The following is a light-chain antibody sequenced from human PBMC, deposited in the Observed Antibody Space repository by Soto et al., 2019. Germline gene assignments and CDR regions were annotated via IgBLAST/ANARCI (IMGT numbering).Light chain of an antibody. CDR2: EAS. CDR3: QQYRSTPHT. J-gene: IGKJ4*01. Sequence: EIVLTQTPGTLSLPPGERATLSCRASQSVGNNNLVRYQPQPSQAPRFLMYEASTSSNGIPDRFSGSGSWTDCARTIGRLEPEDFAVYYRQQYRSTPHTFVRGIEVKIK. V-gene: IGKV3-20*01. CDR1: QSVGNNN.